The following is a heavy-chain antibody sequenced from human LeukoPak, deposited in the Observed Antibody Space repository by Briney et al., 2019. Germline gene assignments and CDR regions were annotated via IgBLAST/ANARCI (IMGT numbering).Heavy chain of an antibody. V-gene: IGHV3-23*01. Sequence: GGSLRLSCETAGFTFSSYVMHWVRQAPGKRPEWVSSLTDSGGTTYYVDSVKGRFTISRDNSKNTLYPHMNSLRAEDTAMYYCAKKRDAFDIWGQGTVVAVSS. CDR2: LTDSGGTT. CDR3: AKKRDAFDI. J-gene: IGHJ3*02. D-gene: IGHD5-24*01. CDR1: GFTFSSYV.